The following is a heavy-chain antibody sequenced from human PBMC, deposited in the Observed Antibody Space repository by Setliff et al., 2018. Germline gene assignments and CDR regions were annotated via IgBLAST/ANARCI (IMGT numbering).Heavy chain of an antibody. D-gene: IGHD1-1*01. CDR2: IHPSGST. Sequence: PSETLSLTCTVSGDSISSGSYHWSWIRKPAGKGLEWIGRIHPSGSTNYNPSLKSRVTISVDTSKNQFSLKVSSVTAADTAVYYCARTTGSTHNWRDPWGPGTLVTVSS. CDR1: GDSISSGSYH. V-gene: IGHV4-61*02. CDR3: ARTTGSTHNWRDP. J-gene: IGHJ5*02.